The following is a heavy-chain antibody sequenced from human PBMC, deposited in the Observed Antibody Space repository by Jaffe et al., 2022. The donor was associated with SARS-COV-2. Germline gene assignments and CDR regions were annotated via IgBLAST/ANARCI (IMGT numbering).Heavy chain of an antibody. Sequence: QVQLVESGGGVVQPGRSLRLSCAASGFTFSSYAMHWVRQAPGKGLEWVAVISYDGSNKYYADSVKGRFTISRDNSKNTLYLQMNSLRAEDTAVYYCARDRDSGDFDYWGQGTLVTVSS. D-gene: IGHD3-10*01. CDR1: GFTFSSYA. CDR3: ARDRDSGDFDY. V-gene: IGHV3-30-3*01. J-gene: IGHJ4*02. CDR2: ISYDGSNK.